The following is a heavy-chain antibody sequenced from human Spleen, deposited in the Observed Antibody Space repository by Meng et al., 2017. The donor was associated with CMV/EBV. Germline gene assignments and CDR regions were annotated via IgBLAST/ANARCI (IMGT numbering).Heavy chain of an antibody. J-gene: IGHJ4*02. CDR2: VRYDGSNK. Sequence: GESLKISCAASGFTFSSYWMHWVRQAPGKGLEWVAFVRYDGSNKYYADSVKGRFTISRDNSKSTLYLQMNSLRAEDTAMYYCAKDLGILEWLLFDYWGQGTLVTVSS. V-gene: IGHV3-30*02. CDR1: GFTFSSYW. CDR3: AKDLGILEWLLFDY. D-gene: IGHD3-3*01.